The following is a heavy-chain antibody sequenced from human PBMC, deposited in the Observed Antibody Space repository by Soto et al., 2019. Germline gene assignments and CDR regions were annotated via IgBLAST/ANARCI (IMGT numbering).Heavy chain of an antibody. V-gene: IGHV3-73*01. D-gene: IGHD3-3*01. CDR2: IRSKANSYAT. CDR3: TRQYYDVSKAKQPYYYYMDV. Sequence: PGGSLRLSCAASGFTFSGSAMHWVRQASGKGLEWVGRIRSKANSYATAYAASVKGRFTISRDDSKNTAYLQMNSLKTEDTAVYYCTRQYYDVSKAKQPYYYYMDVWGKGTTVTVSS. J-gene: IGHJ6*03. CDR1: GFTFSGSA.